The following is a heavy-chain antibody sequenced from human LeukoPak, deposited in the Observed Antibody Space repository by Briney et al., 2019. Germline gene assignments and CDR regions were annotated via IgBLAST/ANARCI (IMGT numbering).Heavy chain of an antibody. D-gene: IGHD3-9*01. Sequence: ASVKVSCKASGYTFTGYYMHWVRQAPGQGLEWMGRINPNSGGTNYPQKFQGRVTMTRDTSISTAYMELSRLRSDDTAVYYCARGADIHNGGADWFDPWGQGTLVTVSS. CDR3: ARGADIHNGGADWFDP. CDR1: GYTFTGYY. J-gene: IGHJ5*02. V-gene: IGHV1-2*06. CDR2: INPNSGGT.